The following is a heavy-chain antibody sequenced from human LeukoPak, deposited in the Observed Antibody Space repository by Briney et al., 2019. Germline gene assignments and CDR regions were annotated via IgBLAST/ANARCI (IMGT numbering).Heavy chain of an antibody. J-gene: IGHJ4*02. D-gene: IGHD5-24*01. CDR3: ATGRDGYNLDY. V-gene: IGHV3-30-3*01. CDR1: GFTFSSYA. CDR2: ISYDGSNK. Sequence: PGGSLRLSCAASGFTFSSYAMHWVRQAPGKGLEGVAVISYDGSNKYYADSVKGRFTISRDNSKNTLYLQMNSLRAEDTAVYYCATGRDGYNLDYWGQGTLVTVSS.